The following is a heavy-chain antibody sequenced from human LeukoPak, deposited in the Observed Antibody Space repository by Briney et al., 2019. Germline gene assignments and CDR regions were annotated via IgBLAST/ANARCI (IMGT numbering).Heavy chain of an antibody. CDR3: ARDKNAYNISPAFDY. D-gene: IGHD6-13*01. CDR1: GGSISSYY. J-gene: IGHJ4*02. V-gene: IGHV4-59*01. CDR2: IYYSGST. Sequence: SETLSLTCTVSGGSISSYYWSWIRQPPGKGLEWIGYIYYSGSTNYNPSLKSRVTISVDTSKNQFSLKLSSVTAADTAVYYCARDKNAYNISPAFDYWGQGTLVTVSS.